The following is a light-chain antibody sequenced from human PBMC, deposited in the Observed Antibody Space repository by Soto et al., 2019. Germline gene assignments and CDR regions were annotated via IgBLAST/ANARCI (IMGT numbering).Light chain of an antibody. CDR1: QGISSY. V-gene: IGKV1-8*01. CDR2: AAS. Sequence: IRMTQSPSTFSASTGDRATITCRASQGISSYLAWYQQKPGKAPKLLIYAASTLNTGVPSRFSGSGSGTDFTLTISCLQSEDFATYYCQQYYNYPPTFGQGTKLEIK. J-gene: IGKJ2*01. CDR3: QQYYNYPPT.